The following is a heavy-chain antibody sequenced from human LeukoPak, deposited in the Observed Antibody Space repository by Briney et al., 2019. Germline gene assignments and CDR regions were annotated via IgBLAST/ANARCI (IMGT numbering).Heavy chain of an antibody. V-gene: IGHV3-23*01. Sequence: PGGSLRLSCVVSGFIVSGDYMSWVRQAPGKGLEWVSAISGSGGSTYYADSVKGRFTISRDNSKNTLYLQMNSLRAEDTAVYYCAKGSSGWYHPFDYWGQGTLVTVSS. D-gene: IGHD6-19*01. J-gene: IGHJ4*02. CDR1: GFIVSGDY. CDR3: AKGSSGWYHPFDY. CDR2: ISGSGGST.